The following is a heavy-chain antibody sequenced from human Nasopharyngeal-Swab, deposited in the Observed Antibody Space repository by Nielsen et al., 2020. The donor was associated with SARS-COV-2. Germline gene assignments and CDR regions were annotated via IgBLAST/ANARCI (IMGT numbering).Heavy chain of an antibody. CDR2: ISGSGGST. D-gene: IGHD3-22*01. Sequence: GGSLRLSCAASGFTFSSYAMSWVRQAPGKGLEWVSAISGSGGSTHYADSVKGRFTISRDNSKNTLYLQMNSLRAEDTAVYYCAKDLSSLIVNLDYWGQGTLVTVSS. J-gene: IGHJ4*02. CDR3: AKDLSSLIVNLDY. V-gene: IGHV3-23*01. CDR1: GFTFSSYA.